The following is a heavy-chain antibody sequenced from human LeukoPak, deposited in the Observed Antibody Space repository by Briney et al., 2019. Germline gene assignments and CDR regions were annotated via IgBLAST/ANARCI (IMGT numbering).Heavy chain of an antibody. D-gene: IGHD2-2*02. Sequence: SETLSLTCTVSGASINNYYWSWIRQPPGKGLEWIGYVYYSGSANYNPSLKSRVTISVDTSKNQFSLKLSSVTAADTAVYYCARQRAYQLLYWNYYYYGMDVWGQGTTVTVSS. CDR1: GASINNYY. CDR2: VYYSGSA. J-gene: IGHJ6*02. V-gene: IGHV4-59*01. CDR3: ARQRAYQLLYWNYYYYGMDV.